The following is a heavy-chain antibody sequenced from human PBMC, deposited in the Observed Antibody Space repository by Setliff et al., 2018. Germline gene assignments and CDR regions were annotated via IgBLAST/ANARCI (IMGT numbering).Heavy chain of an antibody. CDR1: GFTFSSYA. CDR3: AKDFRDLGYSDY. V-gene: IGHV3-23*01. CDR2: ISGSGGST. J-gene: IGHJ4*02. Sequence: LRLSCAASGFTFSSYAMSWVRQAPGKGLEWVSAISGSGGSTYYADSVKGRFTTSRDNSKNTLYLQMNSLRAEDTAVYYCAKDFRDLGYSDYWGQGTLVTVSS.